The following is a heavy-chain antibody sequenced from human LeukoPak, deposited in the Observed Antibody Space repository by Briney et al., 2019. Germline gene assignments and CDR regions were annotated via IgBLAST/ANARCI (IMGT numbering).Heavy chain of an antibody. CDR3: ARGGYRPREFDY. Sequence: SETLSLTCTVSGGSISSSSYYWGWIRRPPGKGLEWIGSIYYSGSTYYNPSLKSRVTISVDTSKNQFSLKLSSVTAADTAVYYCARGGYRPREFDYWGQGTLVTVSS. CDR2: IYYSGST. CDR1: GGSISSSSYY. D-gene: IGHD6-25*01. J-gene: IGHJ4*02. V-gene: IGHV4-39*07.